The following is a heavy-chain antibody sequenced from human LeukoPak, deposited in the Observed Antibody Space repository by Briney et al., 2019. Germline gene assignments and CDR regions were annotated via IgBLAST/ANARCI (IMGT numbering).Heavy chain of an antibody. CDR1: GYSFTSYW. CDR3: AKRRAVAGQYYFDY. CDR2: IYPGDSAT. V-gene: IGHV5-51*01. D-gene: IGHD6-19*01. Sequence: GESLKISCEGSGYSFTSYWIGWVRQMPGKGLEWMGLIYPGDSATRYSPSFQGLVTISVDKSITTAYLQWSSLKASDTAMYYCAKRRAVAGQYYFDYWAREPWSPSPQ. J-gene: IGHJ4*02.